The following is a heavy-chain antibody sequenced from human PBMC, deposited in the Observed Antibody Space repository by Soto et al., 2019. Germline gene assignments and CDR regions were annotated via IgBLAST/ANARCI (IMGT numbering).Heavy chain of an antibody. CDR1: GFTFRSSA. V-gene: IGHV3-30-3*01. CDR2: ISYDGSNK. D-gene: IGHD3-10*01. CDR3: ARDAGSGSAQHFDY. J-gene: IGHJ4*02. Sequence: GGSLRLSCGASGFTFRSSAMHWVRQAPGKGLEWVPVISYDGSNKYYADSVKGRFTISRDNTKNTLYLQMNSLRAEDTAVYYCARDAGSGSAQHFDYWGQGTLVTVSS.